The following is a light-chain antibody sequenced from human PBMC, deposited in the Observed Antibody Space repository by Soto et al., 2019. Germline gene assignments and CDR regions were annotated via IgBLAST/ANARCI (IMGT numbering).Light chain of an antibody. CDR1: QTISSW. J-gene: IGKJ1*01. CDR2: KAY. V-gene: IGKV1-5*03. CDR3: QPYNSYSEA. Sequence: DIQMTQYPSTLSGSVGDRVTITCWASQTISSWLAWYQQKPGKAPKLLIYKAYTLKSGVPSRFSGSGSGTEFTLTISSLQPDDFATYYCQPYNSYSEAVGQGTKVEIK.